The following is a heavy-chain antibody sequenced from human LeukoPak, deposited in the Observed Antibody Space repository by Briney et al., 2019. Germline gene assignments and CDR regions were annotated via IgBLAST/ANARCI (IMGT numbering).Heavy chain of an antibody. D-gene: IGHD2-15*01. Sequence: SETLSLTCAVSGVSISGSYYYWGWIRQPPGKGLEWIGNIYYSGSTYYNASLQSRVTISIDTSKNQFSLNLSSVTAADTAVYYCARGARAASNNWFDPWGQGTLVTVSS. CDR3: ARGARAASNNWFDP. V-gene: IGHV4-39*07. CDR2: IYYSGST. J-gene: IGHJ5*02. CDR1: GVSISGSYYY.